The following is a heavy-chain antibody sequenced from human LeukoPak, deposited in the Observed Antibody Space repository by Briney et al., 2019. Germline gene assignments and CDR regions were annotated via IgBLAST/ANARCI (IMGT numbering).Heavy chain of an antibody. D-gene: IGHD6-19*01. Sequence: GGSLRLSCAASGFAYSHYWMHWVRQAPGKGLAWVSRINNEGDNTIYADSVKGRFTISRDNAKNTLYLQMNSLRAEDTAVYYCARGDSGRADWGQGTLVTVSS. CDR3: ARGDSGRAD. CDR2: INNEGDNT. J-gene: IGHJ4*02. CDR1: GFAYSHYW. V-gene: IGHV3-74*01.